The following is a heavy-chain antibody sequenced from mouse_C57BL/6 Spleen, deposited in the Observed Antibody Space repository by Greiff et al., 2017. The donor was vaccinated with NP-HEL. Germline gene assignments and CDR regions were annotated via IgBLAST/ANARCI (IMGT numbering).Heavy chain of an antibody. CDR1: GYAFSSYW. D-gene: IGHD2-4*01. CDR2: IYPGDGDT. J-gene: IGHJ3*01. CDR3: ARPSYDYGFAY. V-gene: IGHV1-80*01. Sequence: VKLVESGAELVKPGASVKISCKASGYAFSSYWMNWVKQRPGKGLEWIGQIYPGDGDTNYNGKFKGKATLTADKSSSTAYMQLSSLTSEDSAVYFCARPSYDYGFAYWGQGTLVTVSA.